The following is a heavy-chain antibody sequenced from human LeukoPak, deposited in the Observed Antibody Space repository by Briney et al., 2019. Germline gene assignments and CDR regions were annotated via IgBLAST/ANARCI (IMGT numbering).Heavy chain of an antibody. Sequence: GGSLRLSCAASGFTFSSYAMHWVRQAPGKGLEWVAVISYHGRSEYYADSVKGRFTISRDNSKNTLYLQMNSLRAEDTAVYYCAKDLVVGSYLYYYGMDVWGQGTTVTVSS. D-gene: IGHD1-26*01. V-gene: IGHV3-30*04. CDR3: AKDLVVGSYLYYYGMDV. J-gene: IGHJ6*02. CDR1: GFTFSSYA. CDR2: ISYHGRSE.